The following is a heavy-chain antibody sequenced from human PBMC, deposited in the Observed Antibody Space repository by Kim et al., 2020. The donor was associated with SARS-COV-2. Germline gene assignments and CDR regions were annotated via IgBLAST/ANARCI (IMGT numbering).Heavy chain of an antibody. Sequence: ASVKVSCKASGYTFTSYGISWVRQAPGQGLEWMGWISAYNGNTNYAQKLQGRVTMTTDTSTSTAYMELRSLRSDDTAVYYCARVDLSMIVGSPPDYWGQGTLVTVSS. CDR3: ARVDLSMIVGSPPDY. CDR2: ISAYNGNT. CDR1: GYTFTSYG. D-gene: IGHD3-22*01. V-gene: IGHV1-18*01. J-gene: IGHJ4*02.